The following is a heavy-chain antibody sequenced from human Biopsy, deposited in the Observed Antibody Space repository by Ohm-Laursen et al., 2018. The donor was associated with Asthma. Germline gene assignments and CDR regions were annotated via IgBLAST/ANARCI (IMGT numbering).Heavy chain of an antibody. D-gene: IGHD1-1*01. CDR3: VRDGTDDAFDI. J-gene: IGHJ3*02. V-gene: IGHV3-30*01. CDR1: GFSFSNFA. CDR2: ISKDASTQ. Sequence: SLRLSCAASGFSFSNFAIHWVCNAPGKGLEWVGVISKDASTQDYADSVKGRFTMARDNSKNTLDLQMNSLREEDTAVYYCVRDGTDDAFDIWGQGTVVSVSS.